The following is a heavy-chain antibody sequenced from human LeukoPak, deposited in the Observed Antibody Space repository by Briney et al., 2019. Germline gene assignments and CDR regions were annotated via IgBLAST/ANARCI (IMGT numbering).Heavy chain of an antibody. Sequence: SGTLSLTCAVSGGSISSSNWWSWVRQPPGKGLEWIGEIYHSGSTNYNPSLKSRVTISVDKSKNQFSLKLSSVTAADTAVYYCARPRRVRGVINWFDPWGQGTLVTVSS. CDR2: IYHSGST. V-gene: IGHV4-4*02. D-gene: IGHD3-10*01. CDR3: ARPRRVRGVINWFDP. CDR1: GGSISSSNW. J-gene: IGHJ5*02.